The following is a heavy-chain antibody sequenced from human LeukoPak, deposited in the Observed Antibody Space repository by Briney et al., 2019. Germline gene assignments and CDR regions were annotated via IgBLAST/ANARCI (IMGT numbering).Heavy chain of an antibody. D-gene: IGHD6-19*01. CDR1: GGSFSSYY. J-gene: IGHJ3*02. V-gene: IGHV4-59*01. CDR3: ARGGASGWGDDAFDI. Sequence: SETLSLTCAVYGGSFSSYYWSWIRQPPGKGLEWIGYIYYSGSTNYNPSLKSRVTISVDTSKNQFSLKLSSVTAADTAVYYCARGGASGWGDDAFDIWGQGTMVTVSS. CDR2: IYYSGST.